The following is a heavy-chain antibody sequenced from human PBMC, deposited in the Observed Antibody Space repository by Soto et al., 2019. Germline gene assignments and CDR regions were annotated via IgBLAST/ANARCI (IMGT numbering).Heavy chain of an antibody. CDR2: VYYSGST. Sequence: KTSETLSLTCTVSGGSISSYYWSWIRQPPRKGLEWVGYVYYSGSTNYNPSLKSRVTISVDTSKNQFSLKLSSVTAADTAVYYCARFRGGGSSWYPRQFDYWGQGTLVTVSS. J-gene: IGHJ4*02. V-gene: IGHV4-59*01. CDR1: GGSISSYY. D-gene: IGHD6-13*01. CDR3: ARFRGGGSSWYPRQFDY.